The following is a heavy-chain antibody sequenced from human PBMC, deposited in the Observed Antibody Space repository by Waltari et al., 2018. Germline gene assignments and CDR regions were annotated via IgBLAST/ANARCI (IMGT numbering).Heavy chain of an antibody. J-gene: IGHJ4*01. CDR3: ARSGDTAMVN. D-gene: IGHD5-18*01. CDR1: GGSISSYY. CDR2: IYYSGST. Sequence: QVQLQESGPGLVKPSETLSLTCTVSGGSISSYYWSWIRQPQGTGLEWIGYIYYSGSTNFNPSLKRRVTISVDPAKNQFSLKLSSVTAADTAVYYCARSGDTAMVNCGHRTLVTVSS. V-gene: IGHV4-59*01.